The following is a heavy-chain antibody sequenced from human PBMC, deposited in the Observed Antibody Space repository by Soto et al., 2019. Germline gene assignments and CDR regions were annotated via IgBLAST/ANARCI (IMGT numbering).Heavy chain of an antibody. CDR3: ARETPYSSSWYSGVWFHYYYYMDV. CDR1: GFTFSSYW. CDR2: IKQDGSEK. Sequence: GGSLRLSCAASGFTFSSYWMSWVRQAPGKGLEWVANIKQDGSEKYYVDSVKGRFTISRDNAKNSLYLQMNSLRAEDTAVYYCARETPYSSSWYSGVWFHYYYYMDVWGKGTTVTVSS. V-gene: IGHV3-7*01. J-gene: IGHJ6*03. D-gene: IGHD6-13*01.